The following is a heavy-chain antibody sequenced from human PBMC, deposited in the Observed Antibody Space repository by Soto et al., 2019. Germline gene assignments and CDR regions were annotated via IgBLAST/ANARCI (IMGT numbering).Heavy chain of an antibody. Sequence: QVQLVESGGGVVQPGRSLRLSCAVSGFTVSTYGMHWVRQAPGKGLAWVAVISRDGGTKYYADSVKGRFTISRVNSRNTLFLEMNSLRGDDMAVYYCTGEVASGYWGQGTLVTVSS. D-gene: IGHD2-8*02. CDR2: ISRDGGTK. J-gene: IGHJ4*02. CDR1: GFTVSTYG. V-gene: IGHV3-30*03. CDR3: TGEVASGY.